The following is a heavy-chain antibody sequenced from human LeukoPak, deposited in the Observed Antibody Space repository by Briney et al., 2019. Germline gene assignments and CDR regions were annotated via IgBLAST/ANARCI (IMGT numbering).Heavy chain of an antibody. D-gene: IGHD3-3*01. Sequence: ASVKVSCKASGYAFTSYYMHWVRQAPGQGLEWMGIINPSGGSTSYAQKFQGRVTMTRDTSTSTVYMELSSLRSEDTAVYYCARGRGVVITPGDLLPDYWGQGTLVTVSS. CDR3: ARGRGVVITPGDLLPDY. J-gene: IGHJ4*02. V-gene: IGHV1-46*01. CDR2: INPSGGST. CDR1: GYAFTSYY.